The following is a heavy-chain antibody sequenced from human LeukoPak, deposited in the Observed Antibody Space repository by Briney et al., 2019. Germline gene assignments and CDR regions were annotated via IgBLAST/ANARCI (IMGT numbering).Heavy chain of an antibody. CDR1: GFIFSSYW. D-gene: IGHD6-13*01. J-gene: IGHJ3*02. Sequence: TGGSLRLSCAASGFIFSSYWMSWVRQAPGKGLEWVANIKQDGSEKYYVDSVKGRFTISRDNAKNSLYLQMNSLRAEDTAVYYCARGLSSFVNAFDIWGQGTMVTVSS. CDR3: ARGLSSFVNAFDI. V-gene: IGHV3-7*01. CDR2: IKQDGSEK.